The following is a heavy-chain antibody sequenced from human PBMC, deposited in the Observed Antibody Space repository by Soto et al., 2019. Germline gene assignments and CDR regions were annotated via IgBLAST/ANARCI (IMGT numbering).Heavy chain of an antibody. J-gene: IGHJ5*02. D-gene: IGHD3-16*02. CDR2: IYHSGST. Sequence: SETLSLTCAVSGGSISSGGYSWSWIRQPPGKGLEWIGYIYHSGSTYYNPSLKSRVTISVDRSKNQFSLKLSSVTAADTAVYYCARGMITFGGVIVIGWFEPWGQGTLVTVSS. CDR3: ARGMITFGGVIVIGWFEP. V-gene: IGHV4-30-2*01. CDR1: GGSISSGGYS.